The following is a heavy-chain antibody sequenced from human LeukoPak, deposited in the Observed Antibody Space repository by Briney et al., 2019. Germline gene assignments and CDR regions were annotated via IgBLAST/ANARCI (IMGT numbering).Heavy chain of an antibody. J-gene: IGHJ4*02. CDR3: ARMYSGTSYYFDY. V-gene: IGHV4-59*01. Sequence: KPSETLSLTCSVSGVSISTYYWIWIRQPPAKGLEWMGFFSYSGSIKYNPSLKSRVTMSVDTSKNQFSLKLNSVTAADTAVYYCARMYSGTSYYFDYWGQGTLVTVSS. D-gene: IGHD1-26*01. CDR1: GVSISTYY. CDR2: FSYSGSI.